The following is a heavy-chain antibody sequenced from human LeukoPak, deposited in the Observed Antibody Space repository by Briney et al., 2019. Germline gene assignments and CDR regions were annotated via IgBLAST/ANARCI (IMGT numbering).Heavy chain of an antibody. CDR1: GFTFSSYA. D-gene: IGHD3-10*01. J-gene: IGHJ4*02. CDR2: ISGSGGST. Sequence: GGSLRLSCAASGFTFSSYAMHWVRQAPGKGLEWVSAISGSGGSTYYADSVKGRFTISRDNSKNTLYLQMNSLRAEDTAVYYCAKDIVIMVRGFDYWGQGTLVTVSS. CDR3: AKDIVIMVRGFDY. V-gene: IGHV3-23*01.